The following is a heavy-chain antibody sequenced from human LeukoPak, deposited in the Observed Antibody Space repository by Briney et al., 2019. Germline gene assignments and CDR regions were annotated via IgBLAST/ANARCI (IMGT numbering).Heavy chain of an antibody. V-gene: IGHV3-23*01. J-gene: IGHJ4*02. CDR2: ISGSGGST. CDR3: AKDSKYCSSTSCYYYFDY. Sequence: GGSLRLSCASSGFTFNSYAMNWVRRAPGKGLEWVSGISGSGGSTHYADSVKGRFTISRDNSENTLYLQMNSLRAEDTAVYYCAKDSKYCSSTSCYYYFDYWGQGTLVTVSS. CDR1: GFTFNSYA. D-gene: IGHD2-2*01.